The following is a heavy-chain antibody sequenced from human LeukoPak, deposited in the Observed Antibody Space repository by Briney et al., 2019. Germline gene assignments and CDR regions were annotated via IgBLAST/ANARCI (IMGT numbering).Heavy chain of an antibody. CDR2: IYYRETN. J-gene: IGHJ6*02. CDR3: GEEDTQTTVPEGMDV. CDR1: GGSISYYY. Sequence: SETLSLTCTVSGGSISYYYSCWMRQSPGQGREWIGYIYYRETNNYNPSLKSPVTLSVDTSKNQVSLQLRSVTASGTAVYYCGEEDTQTTVPEGMDVWGQGTTVTVSS. D-gene: IGHD4-17*01. V-gene: IGHV4-59*12.